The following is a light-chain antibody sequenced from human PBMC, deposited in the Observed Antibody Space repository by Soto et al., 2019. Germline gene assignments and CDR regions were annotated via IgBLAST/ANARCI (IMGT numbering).Light chain of an antibody. CDR2: DVA. Sequence: QSVLTQPASVSGSPGQSITISCTGTSSDVGAYNYVSWYQQHPGKAPKLMRYDVAKRPSGVSIRFSGSKSGNTASLTIAGLQAEDESDYYCNSYTSSSTDVFGTGTELAVL. V-gene: IGLV2-14*01. CDR1: SSDVGAYNY. CDR3: NSYTSSSTDV. J-gene: IGLJ1*01.